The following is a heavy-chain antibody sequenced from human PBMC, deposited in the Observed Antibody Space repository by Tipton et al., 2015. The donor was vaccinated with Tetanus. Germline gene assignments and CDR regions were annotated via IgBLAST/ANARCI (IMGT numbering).Heavy chain of an antibody. CDR2: SWYDGTDQ. CDR1: GFIFSSYG. CDR3: AREADWSGGSCFSGDFDT. J-gene: IGHJ4*02. V-gene: IGHV3-33*01. D-gene: IGHD2-15*01. Sequence: SLRLSCAASGFIFSSYGIHWVRQAPGKGLEWLAVSWYDGTDQYYADSMKGRFTISRDNSKNTLYLQMNSLRAEDTALYYCAREADWSGGSCFSGDFDTWGQGTQVTVSS.